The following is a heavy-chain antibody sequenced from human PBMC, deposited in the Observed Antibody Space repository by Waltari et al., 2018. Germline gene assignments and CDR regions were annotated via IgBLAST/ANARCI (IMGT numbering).Heavy chain of an antibody. CDR2: IYTSGST. CDR3: ARGVAAHYAFDI. Sequence: QVQLQESGPGLVKPSQTLSLTCTVSGGSISSGSYYWSWIRQPAGKGLEWIGRIYTSGSTNYNPSLKSRVTISVDTSKNQFSLKLSSVTTADTAVYYCARGVAAHYAFDIWGQGTMVTVSS. J-gene: IGHJ3*02. CDR1: GGSISSGSYY. D-gene: IGHD2-15*01. V-gene: IGHV4-61*02.